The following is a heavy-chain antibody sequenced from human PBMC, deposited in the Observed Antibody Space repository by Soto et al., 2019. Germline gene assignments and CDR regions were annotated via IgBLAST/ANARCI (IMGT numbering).Heavy chain of an antibody. V-gene: IGHV4-39*01. CDR3: AWSGGLPTGDI. D-gene: IGHD2-8*02. J-gene: IGHJ3*02. CDR1: GGSISSSSYY. Sequence: QLQLQESGPGLVKPSETLSLTCTVSGGSISSSSYYWGWIRQPPGKGLEWIGSIYYSGSTYYNPSLKSXXTXSXXTSKNQFSLKLSSVTAADTAVYYCAWSGGLPTGDIWGQGTMVTVSS. CDR2: IYYSGST.